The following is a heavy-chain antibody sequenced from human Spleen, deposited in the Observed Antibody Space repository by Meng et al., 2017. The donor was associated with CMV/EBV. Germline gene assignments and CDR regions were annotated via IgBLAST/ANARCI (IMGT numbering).Heavy chain of an antibody. Sequence: ASVKVSCKASGYTFTSYSMHWVRQAPGQGLEWMGIINPSVSSASYAQKFQGRVTMTRDTSTSTVYMKLSSLRSEDTAVYYCATIAYCGGDCYQVHPLYDHWGQGTLVTVSS. CDR1: GYTFTSYS. V-gene: IGHV1-46*01. D-gene: IGHD2-21*01. CDR2: INPSVSSA. CDR3: ATIAYCGGDCYQVHPLYDH. J-gene: IGHJ5*02.